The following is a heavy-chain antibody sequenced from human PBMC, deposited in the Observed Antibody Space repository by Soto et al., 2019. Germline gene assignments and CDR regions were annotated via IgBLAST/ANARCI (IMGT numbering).Heavy chain of an antibody. CDR2: INHSGST. V-gene: IGHV4-34*01. J-gene: IGHJ4*02. D-gene: IGHD4-17*01. Sequence: QVQLQQWGAGLLKPSETLSLTCAVYGGSFSGYYWSWIRQPPGKGLEWIGEINHSGSTNYNPSLKSRVTLSVDTSKNQFSLKLSSVTAADTAVYYCARRKFYGDYVFDYWGQGTLVTVSS. CDR3: ARRKFYGDYVFDY. CDR1: GGSFSGYY.